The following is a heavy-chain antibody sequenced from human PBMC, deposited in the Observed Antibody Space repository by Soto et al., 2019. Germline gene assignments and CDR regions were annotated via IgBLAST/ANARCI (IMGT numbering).Heavy chain of an antibody. J-gene: IGHJ6*02. Sequence: SCKASGYTFTSYYMHWVRQAPGQGLEWMGIINPSGGSTSYAQKFQGRVTMTRDTSTSTVYMELSSLRSEDTAVYYCARGWDCSSTSCYFYYYYYYGMDVWGQGTTVTVSS. V-gene: IGHV1-46*01. CDR2: INPSGGST. CDR3: ARGWDCSSTSCYFYYYYYYGMDV. D-gene: IGHD2-2*01. CDR1: GYTFTSYY.